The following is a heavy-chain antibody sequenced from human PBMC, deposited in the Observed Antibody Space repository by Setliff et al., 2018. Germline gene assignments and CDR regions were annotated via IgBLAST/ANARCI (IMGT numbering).Heavy chain of an antibody. J-gene: IGHJ5*01. D-gene: IGHD2-15*01. Sequence: PSETLSLTCSVSGGSISSYYWSWIRQPPGKGLEWIGNIHTSGTNYNPSLKSRVTISVDTSKNLISLNLRSVIDADTAVYYCARARYCSGGRCYWTWLDSWAQGTLVTVSS. CDR3: ARARYCSGGRCYWTWLDS. CDR1: GGSISSYY. V-gene: IGHV4-4*08. CDR2: IHTSGT.